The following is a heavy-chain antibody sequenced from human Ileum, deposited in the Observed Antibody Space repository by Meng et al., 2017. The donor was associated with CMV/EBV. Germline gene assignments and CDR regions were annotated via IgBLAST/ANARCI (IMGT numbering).Heavy chain of an antibody. V-gene: IGHV3-48*03. CDR3: ARESLGYCSSTSCYPPYFDY. CDR1: GFTFSSYE. J-gene: IGHJ4*02. D-gene: IGHD2-2*01. CDR2: ISSSGSTI. Sequence: GGSLRLSCAASGFTFSSYEMNWVRQAPGKGLEWVSYISSSGSTIYYADSVKGRFTISRDNAKNSLYLQMNSLRAEDTAVYYCARESLGYCSSTSCYPPYFDYWGQGTLVTVSS.